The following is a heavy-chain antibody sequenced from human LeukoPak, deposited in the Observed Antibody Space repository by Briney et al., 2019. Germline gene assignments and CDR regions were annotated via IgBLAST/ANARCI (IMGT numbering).Heavy chain of an antibody. CDR2: ISSSGSTI. CDR3: ARAPRIAAAGTYFDY. V-gene: IGHV3-11*04. D-gene: IGHD6-13*01. Sequence: GGSLRLSCAASGFTFSDYYMSWIRQAPGKGLEWVSYISSSGSTIYYADSVKGRFTISRDNAKNSLYLQMNSLRAEDTAVYYCARAPRIAAAGTYFDYWGRGTLVTVSS. CDR1: GFTFSDYY. J-gene: IGHJ4*02.